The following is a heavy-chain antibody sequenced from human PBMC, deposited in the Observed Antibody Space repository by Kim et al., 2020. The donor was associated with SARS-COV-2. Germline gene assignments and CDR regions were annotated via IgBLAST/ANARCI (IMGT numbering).Heavy chain of an antibody. Sequence: TDYAAPEKCRFTISRDDAKNTPYLQMNSLKTEDTAVYYCTTRYGDYGFDYWGQGTLVTVSS. CDR3: TTRYGDYGFDY. CDR2: T. V-gene: IGHV3-15*01. J-gene: IGHJ4*02. D-gene: IGHD4-17*01.